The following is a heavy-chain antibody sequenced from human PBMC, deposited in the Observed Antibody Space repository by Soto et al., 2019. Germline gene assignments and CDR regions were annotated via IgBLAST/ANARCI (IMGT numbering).Heavy chain of an antibody. D-gene: IGHD3-10*01. CDR1: DFSLTTRGGG. V-gene: IGHV2-5*01. CDR2: IYWNDDQ. CDR3: THRSPAYGHDF. Sequence: GPPLMNPTPTVTLTCNFSDFSLTTRGGGVGWSRQPPGKALEWVAFIYWNDDQRYNPSLKSRLTVTKDTSKNHVVLTMTNVDPLDTATYYCTHRSPAYGHDFWGPGTLVTVS. J-gene: IGHJ4*02.